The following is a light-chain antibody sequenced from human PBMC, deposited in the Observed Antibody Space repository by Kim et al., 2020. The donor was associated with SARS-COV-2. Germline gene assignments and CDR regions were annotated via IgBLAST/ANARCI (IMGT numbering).Light chain of an antibody. V-gene: IGLV1-44*01. CDR1: SSNIGSYA. J-gene: IGLJ1*01. Sequence: QSVLTQPPSASGTPGQRVTISCSGSSSNIGSYAVNWYQQHPGTAPTILIYNTNHGPSGVPDRFSGSTSATSASLPISGLQSDDESDYYCAAWDASRNIYVFGAGTKVTVL. CDR3: AAWDASRNIYV. CDR2: NTN.